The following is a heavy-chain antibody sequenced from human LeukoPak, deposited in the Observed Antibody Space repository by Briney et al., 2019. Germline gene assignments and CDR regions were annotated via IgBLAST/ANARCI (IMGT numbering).Heavy chain of an antibody. CDR2: FDPEDGET. J-gene: IGHJ4*02. CDR3: AATLPVRGDVFDY. Sequence: ASVKVSCKVSGYTLTELSMHWVRQAPGKGLEWMGGFDPEDGETIYAQKFQGRVTMTEDTSTDTAYIELSSLRSEDTAVYYCAATLPVRGDVFDYWGQGTLVTVSS. CDR1: GYTLTELS. V-gene: IGHV1-24*01. D-gene: IGHD3-10*01.